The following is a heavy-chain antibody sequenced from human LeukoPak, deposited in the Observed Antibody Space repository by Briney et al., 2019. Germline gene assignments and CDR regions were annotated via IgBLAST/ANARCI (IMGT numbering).Heavy chain of an antibody. D-gene: IGHD1-7*01. CDR1: GFTFSSYG. V-gene: IGHV3-23*01. CDR2: INGAAINT. CDR3: AKRGLTGTKEFDY. Sequence: PGGSLRLSCAASGFTFSSYGMSWVRQVPGKGLEWVSAINGAAINTYYADSVKGRFIISRDNSKNTLYLQMNSLRAEDTAVYFCAKRGLTGTKEFDYWGQGTLVTVSS. J-gene: IGHJ4*02.